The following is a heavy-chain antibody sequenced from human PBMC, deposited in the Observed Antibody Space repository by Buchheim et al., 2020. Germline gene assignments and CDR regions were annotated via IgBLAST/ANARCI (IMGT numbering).Heavy chain of an antibody. J-gene: IGHJ4*02. D-gene: IGHD2-15*01. CDR1: GFTFSSYS. Sequence: EVQLVESGGGLVQPGGSLRLSCAASGFTFSSYSMNWVRQAPGKGLEWVSYISSSSSTIYYADSVKGRFTISRENAKNSLYLQMNSLRAEDTAVYYCAREGLVVVAATMPYFDYWGQGTL. CDR2: ISSSSSTI. V-gene: IGHV3-48*01. CDR3: AREGLVVVAATMPYFDY.